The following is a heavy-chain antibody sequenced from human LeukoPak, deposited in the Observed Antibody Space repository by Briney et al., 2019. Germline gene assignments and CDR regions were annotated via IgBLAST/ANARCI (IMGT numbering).Heavy chain of an antibody. CDR1: GYTFTGYY. V-gene: IGHV1-2*02. CDR2: INPNSGGT. D-gene: IGHD3-3*01. Sequence: ASVKVSCKASGYTFTGYYMHWVRQAPGQGLEWMGWINPNSGGTNYAQKFQGRVTMTRDTSISTAYMELSRLRSDDTAVYYCARDDGEITIFGVNMIYWGQGTLVTVPS. J-gene: IGHJ4*02. CDR3: ARDDGEITIFGVNMIY.